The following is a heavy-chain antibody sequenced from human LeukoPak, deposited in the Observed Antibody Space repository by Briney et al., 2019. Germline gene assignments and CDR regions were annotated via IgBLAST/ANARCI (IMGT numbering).Heavy chain of an antibody. J-gene: IGHJ3*02. CDR1: GGSFSGYY. D-gene: IGHD3-22*01. CDR2: INHSGST. V-gene: IGHV4-34*01. CDR3: ARDQYYDSSGYYSLRAFDI. Sequence: SETLSLTCAVYGGSFSGYYWSWIRQPPGKGLEWIGEINHSGSTNYNPSLKSRVTISVDTSKNQFSLKLSSVTAADTAVYYCARDQYYDSSGYYSLRAFDIWGQGTMVTVSS.